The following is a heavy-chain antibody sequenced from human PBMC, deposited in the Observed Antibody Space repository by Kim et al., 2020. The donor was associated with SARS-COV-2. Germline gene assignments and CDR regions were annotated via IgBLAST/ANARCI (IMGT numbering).Heavy chain of an antibody. D-gene: IGHD3-22*01. CDR1: GFTFSSYS. CDR3: ARVGRITMIVVVEGGAFDI. J-gene: IGHJ3*02. V-gene: IGHV3-21*01. CDR2: ISSSSSYI. Sequence: GGSLRLSCAASGFTFSSYSMNWVRQAPGKGLEWVSSISSSSSYIYYADSVKGRFTISRDNAKNSLYLQMNSLRAEDTAVYYCARVGRITMIVVVEGGAFDIWCQGTMVTVSS.